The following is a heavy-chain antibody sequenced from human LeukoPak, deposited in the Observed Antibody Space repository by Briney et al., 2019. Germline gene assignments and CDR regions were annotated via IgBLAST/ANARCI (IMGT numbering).Heavy chain of an antibody. Sequence: GGSLRLSCAASGFSFSGYWMTWVRQAPGKGLEWVANIKEDGSEKYYADLVKGRFTISRDNAKNSLDLQMNRLRAEDTAVYYCARRGSTDYWGQGTLVTVSS. CDR2: IKEDGSEK. J-gene: IGHJ4*02. CDR3: ARRGSTDY. D-gene: IGHD2/OR15-2a*01. V-gene: IGHV3-7*01. CDR1: GFSFSGYW.